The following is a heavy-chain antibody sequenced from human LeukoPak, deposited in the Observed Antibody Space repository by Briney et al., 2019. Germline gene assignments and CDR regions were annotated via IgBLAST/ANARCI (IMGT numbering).Heavy chain of an antibody. J-gene: IGHJ4*02. D-gene: IGHD6-19*01. Sequence: GASVKVSCKTSGYTFTRYDINWVRQATGQGLKWMGWVNPNSGNTGYAQKFQGRVTISRDTSINTAYMELRSLRSEDTAVYYCARGEWLVHYWGQGTLVTVSS. V-gene: IGHV1-8*03. CDR1: GYTFTRYD. CDR3: ARGEWLVHY. CDR2: VNPNSGNT.